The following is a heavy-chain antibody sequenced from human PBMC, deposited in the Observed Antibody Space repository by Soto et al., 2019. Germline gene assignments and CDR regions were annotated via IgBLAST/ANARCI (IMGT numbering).Heavy chain of an antibody. V-gene: IGHV1-18*01. CDR1: GYTFTSYG. J-gene: IGHJ3*02. Sequence: ASVKVSCKASGYTFTSYGISWVRQAPGQGLEWMGWISAYNGNTNYAQKLQGRVTMTTDTSTSTAYMELRSLRSDDTAVYYCARAHPLYDSSGYYYFFKKNAAFGIWGQGTMVTVSS. D-gene: IGHD3-22*01. CDR2: ISAYNGNT. CDR3: ARAHPLYDSSGYYYFFKKNAAFGI.